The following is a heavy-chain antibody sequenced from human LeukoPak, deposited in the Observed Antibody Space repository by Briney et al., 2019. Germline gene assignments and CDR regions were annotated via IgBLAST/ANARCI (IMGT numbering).Heavy chain of an antibody. Sequence: GGSLRPSCAASGFTFSSYSMNWVRQAPGKGLEWVSFISTSSSYIYYADSVKCRFTISRDNAKNSLYLQMTVLRDEDTAVYYCAELGITMIGGVWGKGTTVTISS. CDR2: ISTSSSYI. J-gene: IGHJ6*04. CDR3: AELGITMIGGV. V-gene: IGHV3-21*01. D-gene: IGHD3-10*02. CDR1: GFTFSSYS.